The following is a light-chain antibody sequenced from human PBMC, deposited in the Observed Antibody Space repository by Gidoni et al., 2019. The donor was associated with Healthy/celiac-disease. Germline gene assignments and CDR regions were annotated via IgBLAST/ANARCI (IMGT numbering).Light chain of an antibody. CDR3: QQYGSSPYT. CDR2: GAS. Sequence: EIVLTQSPGTLSLSPGERATLSCRASQSVSSSYLAWYQQKPGQAPRLLISGASTRATGIPDRFSGSGSGTDFTLTITRLEPEDSAVYDCQQYGSSPYTFGQETRLEIK. V-gene: IGKV3-20*01. CDR1: QSVSSSY. J-gene: IGKJ2*01.